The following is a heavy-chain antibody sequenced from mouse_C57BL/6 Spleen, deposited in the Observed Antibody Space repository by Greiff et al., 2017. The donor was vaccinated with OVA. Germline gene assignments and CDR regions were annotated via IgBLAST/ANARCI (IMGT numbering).Heavy chain of an antibody. CDR3: ARSPGSSPWFAY. J-gene: IGHJ3*01. CDR1: GYTFTSYW. Sequence: SCKASGYTFTSYWMHWVKQRPGQGLEWIGEIDPSDSYTNYNKKFKGKSTLTVDKSSSTAYMQLSSLTSEDSAVYYCARSPGSSPWFAYWGQGTLVTVSA. CDR2: IDPSDSYT. D-gene: IGHD1-1*01. V-gene: IGHV1-69*01.